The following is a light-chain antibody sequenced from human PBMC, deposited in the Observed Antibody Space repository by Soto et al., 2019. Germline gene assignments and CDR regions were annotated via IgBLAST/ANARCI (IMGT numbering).Light chain of an antibody. Sequence: SYELTQPPSVSVAPGQTATITCGGDNIGSKSVHWYQQKPGQAPVLVVYDDSDRPSGIPERFSGSNSGNMATLSISRVEAGDEADSYCQVWDRSSDRVVSGGGTKVTVL. CDR3: QVWDRSSDRVV. V-gene: IGLV3-21*02. CDR1: NIGSKS. J-gene: IGLJ2*01. CDR2: DDS.